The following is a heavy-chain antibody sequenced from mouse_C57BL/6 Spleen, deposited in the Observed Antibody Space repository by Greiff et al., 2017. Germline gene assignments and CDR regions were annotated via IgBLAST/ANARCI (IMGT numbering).Heavy chain of an antibody. D-gene: IGHD2-4*01. Sequence: QVQLQQPGAELVRPGSSVKMSCKASGYTFTSYWMHWVKQRPIQGLEWIGNIDPSDSETHYNQKFKDKATLTVDKSSSTAYMQLSSLTSEDSSVCHCARRDYYCNFGVRGTGTTVTVDS. V-gene: IGHV1-52*01. J-gene: IGHJ1*03. CDR2: IDPSDSET. CDR3: ARRDYYCNFGV. CDR1: GYTFTSYW.